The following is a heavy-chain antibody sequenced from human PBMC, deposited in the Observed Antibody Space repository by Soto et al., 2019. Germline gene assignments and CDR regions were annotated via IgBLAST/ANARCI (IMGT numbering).Heavy chain of an antibody. D-gene: IGHD3-10*01. V-gene: IGHV3-74*01. CDR3: ARDMEGSDYVDY. J-gene: IGHJ4*02. Sequence: FTFSRDNAKNTLYLQMNSLRAEDTAVYYCARDMEGSDYVDYWGQGTLVTVSS.